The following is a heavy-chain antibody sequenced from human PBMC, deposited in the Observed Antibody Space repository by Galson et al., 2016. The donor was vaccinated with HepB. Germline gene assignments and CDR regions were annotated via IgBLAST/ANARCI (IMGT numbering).Heavy chain of an antibody. CDR2: LSGSGDSV. CDR3: AKGLDTSGSWYVNSIRGDMDA. Sequence: SLRLSCAASGFRFKNYAMTWVRQAPGKGLEWVSSLSGSGDSVYYADSVKGRFTISRDNSKNTLYVQMSGLRPDDTAVYYCAKGLDTSGSWYVNSIRGDMDAWGQGTTVTVSS. V-gene: IGHV3-23*01. J-gene: IGHJ6*02. D-gene: IGHD6-13*01. CDR1: GFRFKNYA.